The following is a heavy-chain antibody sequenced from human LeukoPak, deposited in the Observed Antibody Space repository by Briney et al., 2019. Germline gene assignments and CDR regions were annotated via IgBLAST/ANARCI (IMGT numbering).Heavy chain of an antibody. Sequence: SQTLSLTCAISGDTVSGNSAAWSWIRQSPSRGLEWLGRTYYRSKWYHDYAVSVRSRVSVNPDTSKNQFSLQLNSVTPEDTAVYYCARFLGIGSQRYYFDSWGQGTLVTVSS. J-gene: IGHJ4*02. CDR1: GDTVSGNSAA. CDR3: ARFLGIGSQRYYFDS. D-gene: IGHD6-19*01. CDR2: TYYRSKWYH. V-gene: IGHV6-1*01.